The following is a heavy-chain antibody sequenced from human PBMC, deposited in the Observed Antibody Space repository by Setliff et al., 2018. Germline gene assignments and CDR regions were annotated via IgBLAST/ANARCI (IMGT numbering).Heavy chain of an antibody. J-gene: IGHJ6*03. CDR2: IYSSGST. V-gene: IGHV4-4*08. Sequence: SETLSLTCAVYGGSFSGYYWSWIRQPPGKGLEWIGYIYSSGSTYYSPSLKSRVTMSIDTSKNQFSLNLNSVTAAGKAVYYCARQPYSTTYYYYYYYMDVWGKGTTVTVSS. CDR3: ARQPYSTTYYYYYYYMDV. D-gene: IGHD6-13*01. CDR1: GGSFSGYY.